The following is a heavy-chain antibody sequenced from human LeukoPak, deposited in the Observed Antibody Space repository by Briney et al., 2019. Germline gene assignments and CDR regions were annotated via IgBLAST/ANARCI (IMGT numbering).Heavy chain of an antibody. CDR1: GFIFNSYA. V-gene: IGHV3-33*08. J-gene: IGHJ4*02. D-gene: IGHD1-26*01. CDR2: IWYDGSNK. Sequence: PGGSLRLSCAASGFIFNSYAMSWVRQAPGKGLEWVALIWYDGSNKDYADSVRGRFTISRDNSKNTLYLQMNSLRAEDTAVYYCATVRTTWYLDNWGQGTLVTVSS. CDR3: ATVRTTWYLDN.